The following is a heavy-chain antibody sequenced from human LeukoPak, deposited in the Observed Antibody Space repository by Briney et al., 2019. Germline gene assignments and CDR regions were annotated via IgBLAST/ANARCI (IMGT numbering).Heavy chain of an antibody. D-gene: IGHD1-26*01. Sequence: PGGSLRLSCAASGFTFSSYGMHWVRQAPGKGLEWVAFIRYDGSNKYYADSVKGRFTISRDNAKNSLSLQMNSLRAEDTAVYYCARVRGPYSGPRFLDYWGQGTLVTVSS. CDR1: GFTFSSYG. J-gene: IGHJ4*02. V-gene: IGHV3-30*02. CDR2: IRYDGSNK. CDR3: ARVRGPYSGPRFLDY.